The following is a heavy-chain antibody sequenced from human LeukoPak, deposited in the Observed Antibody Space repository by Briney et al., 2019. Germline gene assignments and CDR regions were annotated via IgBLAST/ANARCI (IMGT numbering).Heavy chain of an antibody. CDR2: IYYSGST. V-gene: IGHV4-39*01. D-gene: IGHD5-18*01. CDR3: ARHSYSHGYGDY. J-gene: IGHJ4*02. CDR1: GGSISSSTYY. Sequence: SSETLSLTRTVSGGSISSSTYYWGWIRQPPGKGLEWIGSIYYSGSTYYNPSLKSRVSISVDTSKNQFSLKLSSVTAADTAVYYCARHSYSHGYGDYWGQGTLVTVSS.